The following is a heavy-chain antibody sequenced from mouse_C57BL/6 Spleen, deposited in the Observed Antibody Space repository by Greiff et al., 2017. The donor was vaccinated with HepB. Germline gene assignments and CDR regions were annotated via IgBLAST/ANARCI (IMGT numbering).Heavy chain of an antibody. V-gene: IGHV3-1*01. Sequence: EVKLQESGPGMVKPSQSLSLTCTVTGYSITSGYDWHWIRHFPGNKLEWMGYISYSGSTNYNPSLKSRISITHDTSKNHFFLKLNSVTTEDTATYYCARERYSNYSYWYFDVWGTGTTVTVSS. J-gene: IGHJ1*03. CDR3: ARERYSNYSYWYFDV. CDR1: GYSITSGYD. CDR2: ISYSGST. D-gene: IGHD2-5*01.